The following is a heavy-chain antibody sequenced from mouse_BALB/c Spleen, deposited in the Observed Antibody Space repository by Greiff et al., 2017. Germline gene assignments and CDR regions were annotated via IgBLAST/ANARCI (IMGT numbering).Heavy chain of an antibody. Sequence: VQLKESGPELVKPGASVKISCKASGYTFTDYNMHWVKQSHGKSLEWIGYIYPYNGGTGYNQKFKSKATLTVDNSSSTAYMELRSLTSEDSAVYYCARWGGYDGAWFAYWGQGTLVTVSA. J-gene: IGHJ3*01. V-gene: IGHV1S29*02. CDR3: ARWGGYDGAWFAY. CDR1: GYTFTDYN. CDR2: IYPYNGGT. D-gene: IGHD2-2*01.